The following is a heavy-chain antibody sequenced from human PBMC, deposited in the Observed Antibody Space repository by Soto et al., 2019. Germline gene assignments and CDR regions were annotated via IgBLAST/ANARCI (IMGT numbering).Heavy chain of an antibody. V-gene: IGHV1-3*01. D-gene: IGHD3-22*01. CDR1: GYTVTSYA. J-gene: IGHJ1*01. CDR3: ARGASKMYYYDSSGYYYNYPAEYFQH. CDR2: INAGNGNT. Sequence: ASVKVSCIAFGYTVTSYAMHRVRQAPGQRLEWMGWINAGNGNTRYSQKFQGRVTITRDTSASTAYMELSSLRSEDTAVYYCARGASKMYYYDSSGYYYNYPAEYFQHWGQGTLVTVSS.